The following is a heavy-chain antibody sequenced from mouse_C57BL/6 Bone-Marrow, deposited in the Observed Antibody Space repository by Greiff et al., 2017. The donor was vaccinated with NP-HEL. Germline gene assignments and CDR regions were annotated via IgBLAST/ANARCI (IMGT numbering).Heavy chain of an antibody. Sequence: QVQLQQSGAELVRPGTSVKMSCKASGYTFTNYWIGWAQQRPGHGLEWIGDIYPGGGYTNYNEKFKGKATLTADKSSSTAYMQFSSLASEDSAICYCARWGDGPFAYWGQGTLVTVSA. D-gene: IGHD2-3*01. CDR3: ARWGDGPFAY. CDR2: IYPGGGYT. CDR1: GYTFTNYW. V-gene: IGHV1-63*01. J-gene: IGHJ3*01.